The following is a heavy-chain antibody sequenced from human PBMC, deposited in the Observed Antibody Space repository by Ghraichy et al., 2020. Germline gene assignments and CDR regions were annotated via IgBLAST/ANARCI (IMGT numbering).Heavy chain of an antibody. J-gene: IGHJ4*02. CDR2: ISGSGGST. CDR1: GFTFSSYA. V-gene: IGHV3-23*01. CDR3: AKVVGATLKGYFDY. Sequence: LTCAASGFTFSSYAMSWVRQAPGKGLEWVSAISGSGGSTYYADSVKGRFTISRDNSKNTLYLQMNSLRAEDTAVYYCAKVVGATLKGYFDYWGQGTLVTVSS. D-gene: IGHD1-26*01.